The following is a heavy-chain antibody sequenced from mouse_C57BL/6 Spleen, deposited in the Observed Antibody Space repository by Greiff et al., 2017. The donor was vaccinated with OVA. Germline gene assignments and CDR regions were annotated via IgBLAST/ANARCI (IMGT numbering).Heavy chain of an antibody. D-gene: IGHD2-3*01. J-gene: IGHJ1*03. CDR2: IWSGGST. Sequence: QVQLQQPGPGLVQPSQSLSITCTASGFSLTSYGVHWVRQSPGKGLEWLGVIWSGGSTDYYAAFISRLSISKDNSKSQVFFKMNSLQADDTAIYYCASDGYFLVWGTGTTVTVSS. CDR1: GFSLTSYG. CDR3: ASDGYFLV. V-gene: IGHV2-2*01.